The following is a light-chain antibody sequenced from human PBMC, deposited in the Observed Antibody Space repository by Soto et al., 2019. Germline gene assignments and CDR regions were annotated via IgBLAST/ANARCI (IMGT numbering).Light chain of an antibody. CDR1: QGISSF. Sequence: IQLTQSQYSLSASIGERVTLTCLASQGISSFLAWYQQKPGKAPNLLIYAASTLQSGVPSRFSGGGSGTDFTLTINRLQPEDFATYYCQQVDVYPSTFGGGTKVDIK. J-gene: IGKJ4*01. CDR2: AAS. CDR3: QQVDVYPST. V-gene: IGKV1-9*01.